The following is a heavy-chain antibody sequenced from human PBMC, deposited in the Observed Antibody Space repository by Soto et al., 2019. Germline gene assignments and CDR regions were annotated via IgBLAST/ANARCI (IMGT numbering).Heavy chain of an antibody. J-gene: IGHJ6*03. CDR3: AREGCSGGSCYSTVNYYYYMDV. CDR2: IYYSGST. Sequence: SETLSLTCTVSGGSISSDYWSWIRQPPGKGLEWIGYIYYSGSTNYNPSLKSRVTISVDTSKNQFSLKLSSVTAADTAVYYCAREGCSGGSCYSTVNYYYYMDVWGKGTTVTVSS. CDR1: GGSISSDY. V-gene: IGHV4-59*12. D-gene: IGHD2-15*01.